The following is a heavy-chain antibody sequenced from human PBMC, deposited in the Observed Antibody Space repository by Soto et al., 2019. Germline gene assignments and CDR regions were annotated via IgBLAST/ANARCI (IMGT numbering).Heavy chain of an antibody. D-gene: IGHD2-2*01. CDR2: IYYSGST. J-gene: IGHJ5*02. V-gene: IGHV4-30-4*01. Sequence: SETLSLTCTVSGGSISSGDYYWSWIRQPPGKGLEWIGYIYYSGSTYYTPSLKSRVTISVDTSKNQFSLKLSSVTATDTAVYYCARESCSSASCPWGWFDPWGQGTLVTVSS. CDR1: GGSISSGDYY. CDR3: ARESCSSASCPWGWFDP.